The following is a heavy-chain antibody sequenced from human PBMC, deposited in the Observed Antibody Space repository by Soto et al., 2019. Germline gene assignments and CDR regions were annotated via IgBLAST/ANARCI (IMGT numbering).Heavy chain of an antibody. J-gene: IGHJ4*02. CDR1: GCSISSYY. V-gene: IGHV4-59*01. CDR2: IYYSGST. CDR3: ARDGGYDILTGYYDY. Sequence: SETLSLTCTVSGCSISSYYWSWIRQPPGKGLEWIGYIYYSGSTNYNPSLKSRVTISVDTSKNQFSLKLSSVTAADTAVYYCARDGGYDILTGYYDYWGQGTLVTVSS. D-gene: IGHD3-9*01.